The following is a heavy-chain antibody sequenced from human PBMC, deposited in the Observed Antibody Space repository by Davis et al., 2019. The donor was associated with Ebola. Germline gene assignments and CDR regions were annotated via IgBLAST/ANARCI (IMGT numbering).Heavy chain of an antibody. CDR2: IIPIFGTA. J-gene: IGHJ4*02. Sequence: SVKVSCKASGGTFSSYAISWVRQAPGQGLEWMGGIIPIFGTANYAQKFQGRVTMTRDTSTSTVYMELSSLRSEDTAVYYCARDGESDDSMVYFDYWGQGTLVTVSS. D-gene: IGHD3-22*01. V-gene: IGHV1-69*05. CDR3: ARDGESDDSMVYFDY. CDR1: GGTFSSYA.